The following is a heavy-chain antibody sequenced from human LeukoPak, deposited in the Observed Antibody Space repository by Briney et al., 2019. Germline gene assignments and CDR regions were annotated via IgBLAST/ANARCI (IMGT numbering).Heavy chain of an antibody. CDR3: ARDSSPHCSSTSCYRGY. V-gene: IGHV4-34*01. J-gene: IGHJ4*02. CDR2: INHSGST. CDR1: GGSFSGYY. D-gene: IGHD2-2*02. Sequence: SETLSLTCAVYGGSFSGYYWSWIRQPPGKGLEWIGEINHSGSTNYNPSLKSRVTISVDTSKNQFSLKLSFVTAADTAVYYCARDSSPHCSSTSCYRGYWGQGTLVTVSS.